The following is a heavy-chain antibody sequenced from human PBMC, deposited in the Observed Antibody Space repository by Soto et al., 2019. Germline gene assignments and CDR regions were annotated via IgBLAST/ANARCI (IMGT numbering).Heavy chain of an antibody. CDR2: IKQDGSER. V-gene: IGHV3-7*03. D-gene: IGHD3-3*01. Sequence: PGGSLRLSCAVSGFSFGTYWMSWVRQAPGKGLASLASIKQDGSERYYLDSVKGRFTISRDNAKDSLSLQMNSLRGEDTAFYYCARDVGPITIFGEALSGYFDFWGQGTLVTVSS. CDR3: ARDVGPITIFGEALSGYFDF. J-gene: IGHJ4*02. CDR1: GFSFGTYW.